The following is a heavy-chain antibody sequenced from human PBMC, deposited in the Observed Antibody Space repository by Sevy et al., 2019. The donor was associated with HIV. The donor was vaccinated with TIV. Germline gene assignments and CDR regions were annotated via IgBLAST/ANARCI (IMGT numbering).Heavy chain of an antibody. CDR2: IRYDGSNK. V-gene: IGHV3-30*02. D-gene: IGHD2-2*01. CDR3: AKDRGNLLSSTRGIGMDV. J-gene: IGHJ6*02. CDR1: GFTFSSYG. Sequence: GGSLRLSCAASGFTFSSYGMHWVRQAPGKGLEWVAFIRYDGSNKYYADSVKGRFTISRDNSKNTLYLQMNSLRAEDTAVYYCAKDRGNLLSSTRGIGMDVWGQGTTVTVSS.